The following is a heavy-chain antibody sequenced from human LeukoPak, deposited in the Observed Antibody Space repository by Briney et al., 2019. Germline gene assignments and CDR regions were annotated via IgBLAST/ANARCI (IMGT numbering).Heavy chain of an antibody. CDR3: TRDSALLGVAFDL. CDR1: GFTVSSNY. D-gene: IGHD2-15*01. CDR2: VYNGGST. Sequence: GGSLRLSCAASGFTVSSNYMSWVRQAPGKGLEWVSSVYNGGSTYYADSAKGRFTMSRDNSKNTLYLQMNSLRAEDTAVYFCTRDSALLGVAFDLWGQGTVVTVSS. V-gene: IGHV3-66*02. J-gene: IGHJ3*01.